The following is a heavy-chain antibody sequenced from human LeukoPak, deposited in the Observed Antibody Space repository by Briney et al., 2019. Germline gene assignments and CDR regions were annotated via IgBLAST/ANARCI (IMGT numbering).Heavy chain of an antibody. V-gene: IGHV3-23*01. CDR1: GFTFSSYA. J-gene: IGHJ6*02. Sequence: PGGSLRLSCAASGFTFSSYAMSWVRQAPGKGLEWVSAISGSGGSTYYADSVKGRFTISRDNSKNTLYLQMNSLRAEDTAVYYCAKDKRFLEWLPSGMDVWGQGTTVTVSS. CDR3: AKDKRFLEWLPSGMDV. CDR2: ISGSGGST. D-gene: IGHD3-3*01.